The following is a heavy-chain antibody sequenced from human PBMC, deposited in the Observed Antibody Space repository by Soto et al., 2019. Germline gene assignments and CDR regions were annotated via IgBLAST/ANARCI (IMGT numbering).Heavy chain of an antibody. CDR1: GFTFSSYA. J-gene: IGHJ6*02. CDR2: ISGSGGST. CDR3: AKALNPVYYYGMDV. Sequence: EVQLLESGGGLVQPGGSLRLSCAASGFTFSSYAMSWVRQAPWKGLEWVSAISGSGGSTYYADSVKGRFTISRDNSKNTLYLQMNSLRAEDTAVYYCAKALNPVYYYGMDVWGQGTTVTVSS. V-gene: IGHV3-23*01.